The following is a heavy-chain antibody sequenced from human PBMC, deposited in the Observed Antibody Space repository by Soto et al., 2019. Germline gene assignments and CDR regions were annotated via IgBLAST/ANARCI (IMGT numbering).Heavy chain of an antibody. CDR2: IYTAGGT. J-gene: IGHJ5*02. Sequence: PGGSLRLSCAASGFTVSNTYITWGRQPPGKGLECVSVIYTAGGTNYADSVKGRFIISRDNSKDTLYLQMNSLRAEDTAVYYCARALPVAKGGFDPWGQGTLVTSPQ. V-gene: IGHV3-53*01. CDR1: GFTVSNTY. CDR3: ARALPVAKGGFDP. D-gene: IGHD2-2*01.